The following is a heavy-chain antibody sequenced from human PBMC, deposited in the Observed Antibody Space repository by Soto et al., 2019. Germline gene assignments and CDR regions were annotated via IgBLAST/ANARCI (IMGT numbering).Heavy chain of an antibody. J-gene: IGHJ5*02. CDR2: INHSGST. Sequence: SETLSLTCAVYGGSFSGYYWSWIRQPPGKGLEWIGEINHSGSTNYNPSLKSRVTISVDTSKNQFSLKLSSVTAADTAVYYCARGLRESSWYLGVWFDPWGQGTLVTVSS. D-gene: IGHD6-13*01. V-gene: IGHV4-34*01. CDR3: ARGLRESSWYLGVWFDP. CDR1: GGSFSGYY.